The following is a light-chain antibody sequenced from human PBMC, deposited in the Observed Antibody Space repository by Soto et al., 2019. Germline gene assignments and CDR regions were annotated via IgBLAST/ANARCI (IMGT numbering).Light chain of an antibody. CDR2: AAS. Sequence: DIQMTQSPSSLSASVGDRVTITCQASQDIKNYLNWYQQKPGKAPKLLIYAASSLQSGVPSRFSGSGSGTDFTLTISSLQPEDFATYYCQQSYSTPWTFGQGTKGDIK. V-gene: IGKV1-39*01. CDR1: QDIKNY. J-gene: IGKJ1*01. CDR3: QQSYSTPWT.